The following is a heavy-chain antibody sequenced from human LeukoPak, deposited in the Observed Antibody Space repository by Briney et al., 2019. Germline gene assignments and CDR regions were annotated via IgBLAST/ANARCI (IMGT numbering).Heavy chain of an antibody. CDR3: ARDFGVTNYHFDY. CDR2: IWYDGSKK. D-gene: IGHD3-16*01. V-gene: IGHV3-33*01. CDR1: GFTFSSYG. Sequence: GGSLRLSCAASGFTFSSYGIHWVRQAPGKGLEWVAVIWYDGSKKYYADSVKGRFTISRDDSKNTLYLQMNSLRAEDTAVYYRARDFGVTNYHFDYWGQGTLVTVSS. J-gene: IGHJ4*02.